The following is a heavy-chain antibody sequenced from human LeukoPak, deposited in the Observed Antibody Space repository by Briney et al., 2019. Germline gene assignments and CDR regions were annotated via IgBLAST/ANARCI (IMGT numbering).Heavy chain of an antibody. J-gene: IGHJ6*02. V-gene: IGHV4-59*01. CDR3: VRDQGRVWLNYGMDV. CDR1: GGSISSYY. CDR2: IYYSGST. D-gene: IGHD2-8*01. Sequence: PSETLSLTCTVSGGSISSYYWSWIRQPPGKGLEWIGYIYYSGSTNYNPSLKSRVTISVDTSKNQFSLKLSSVTAADTAVYYCVRDQGRVWLNYGMDVWGQGTTVTVSS.